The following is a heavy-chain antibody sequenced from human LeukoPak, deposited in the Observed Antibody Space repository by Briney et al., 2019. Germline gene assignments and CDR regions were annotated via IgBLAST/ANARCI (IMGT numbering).Heavy chain of an antibody. CDR1: GFSFSSYG. CDR2: IWYDGTNK. J-gene: IGHJ4*02. D-gene: IGHD5-18*01. V-gene: IGHV3-33*01. CDR3: ARDQRGFSYSKYYFDH. Sequence: GGSLRLSCAASGFSFSSYGMHWVRQAPGKGLEWVAVIWYDGTNKYYADSVKGRFTISRDNSKNTLYLQMNSLRAEDTAMYYCARDQRGFSYSKYYFDHWGQGTLVTVSS.